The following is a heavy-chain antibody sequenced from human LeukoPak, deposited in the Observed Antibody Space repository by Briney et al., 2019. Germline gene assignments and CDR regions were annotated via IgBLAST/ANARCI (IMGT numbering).Heavy chain of an antibody. V-gene: IGHV3-74*01. D-gene: IGHD1/OR15-1a*01. J-gene: IGHJ6*03. CDR3: AREGTGSYMDV. CDR1: GFTFSSYS. CDR2: IRTDGTIT. Sequence: GGSLRLSCAASGFTFSSYSMHWVRQAPGKGLVWVSRIRTDGTITTYADSVKGRFSISRDNAKNTLYLQVNSLRVEDTAVYYCAREGTGSYMDVWGKGTTVTVSS.